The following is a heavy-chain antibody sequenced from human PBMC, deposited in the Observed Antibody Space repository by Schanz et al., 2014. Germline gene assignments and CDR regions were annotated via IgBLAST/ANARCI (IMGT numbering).Heavy chain of an antibody. J-gene: IGHJ4*02. CDR3: ASSGAGYSSSWDFDY. V-gene: IGHV1-69*02. D-gene: IGHD6-13*01. Sequence: QVQLVQSEAEVKKPGSSVKVSCKASGYTFTAYYFHWVRQAPGQGLEWMGRIIPVLAIADYAQKLQGRVTMTTDTSTFTAYMDVSSLRSEDTAVYYCASSGAGYSSSWDFDYWGQGTLVTVSS. CDR1: GYTFTAYY. CDR2: IIPVLAIA.